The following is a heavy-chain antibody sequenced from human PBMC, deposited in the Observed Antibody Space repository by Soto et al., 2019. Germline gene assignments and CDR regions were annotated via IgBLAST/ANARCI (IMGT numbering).Heavy chain of an antibody. J-gene: IGHJ1*01. D-gene: IGHD4-17*01. CDR2: INPISGAT. Sequence: SCTSYVSTLTGDYINWVRQAPGQGLEWMAWINPISGATKYEQKFQGRVTVTRDTSISSAYMELSSLRSDDTAVYFCVRGGYGDYLHVWGQGTLVTVSS. CDR3: VRGGYGDYLHV. CDR1: VSTLTGDY. V-gene: IGHV1-2*02.